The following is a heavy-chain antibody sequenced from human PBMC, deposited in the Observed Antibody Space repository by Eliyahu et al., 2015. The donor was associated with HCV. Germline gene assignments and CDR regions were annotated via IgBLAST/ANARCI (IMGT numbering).Heavy chain of an antibody. J-gene: IGHJ3*02. Sequence: QVQLQESGPGLVKSSETLSLTCTVSGGSVSSGSYYWSWIRQPPGEGPGVVWGISFTVGAPHNPSLKSRVTISVDTSKNQFSLKLSSVTAADTAVYYCARVPPRDDAFDIWGQGTMVTVSS. V-gene: IGHV4-61*01. CDR1: GGSVSSGSYY. CDR3: ARVPPRDDAFDI. CDR2: SFTVGAP.